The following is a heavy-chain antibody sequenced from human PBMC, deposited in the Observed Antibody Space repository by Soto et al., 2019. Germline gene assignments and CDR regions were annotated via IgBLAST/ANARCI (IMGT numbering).Heavy chain of an antibody. CDR3: ARDTGDGTFDF. CDR1: GYTFSSYA. Sequence: QVHLVQSGAEVRKPGASVKVSCKASGYTFSSYAMHCVRQAPGQRLERMGWINAGYGNTKSSQKFQDRVTISRDTSESTAYMELTSLRSEDTAVYYCARDTGDGTFDFWGQGTLVTVSS. CDR2: INAGYGNT. V-gene: IGHV1-3*01. D-gene: IGHD7-27*01. J-gene: IGHJ4*02.